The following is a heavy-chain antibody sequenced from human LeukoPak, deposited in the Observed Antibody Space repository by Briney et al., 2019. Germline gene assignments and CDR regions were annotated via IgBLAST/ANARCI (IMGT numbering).Heavy chain of an antibody. Sequence: SETLSLTCAVYGGSFSGYYWSWIRQPPGKGLEWIGEINHSGSTNHNPPLKSRVTISVDTSKNQFSLKLSSVTAADTAVYYCARVRSIYDFWSGLNFDYWGQGTLVTVSS. J-gene: IGHJ4*02. CDR3: ARVRSIYDFWSGLNFDY. CDR1: GGSFSGYY. D-gene: IGHD3-3*01. V-gene: IGHV4-34*01. CDR2: INHSGST.